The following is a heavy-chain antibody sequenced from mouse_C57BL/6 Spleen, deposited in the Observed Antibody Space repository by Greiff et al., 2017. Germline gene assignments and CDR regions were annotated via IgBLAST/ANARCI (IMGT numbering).Heavy chain of an antibody. D-gene: IGHD1-2*01. CDR1: GYTFTDYY. Sequence: QVQLQQSGAELVKPGASVKISCKASGYTFTDYYINWVKQRPGQGLEWIGKIGPGSGSTYYHEKFKGKATLTADKASSTAYMQLSSLTSEDSAVYFCAREKPNGLYAMDYWGQGTSVTVSS. V-gene: IGHV1-77*01. CDR3: AREKPNGLYAMDY. J-gene: IGHJ4*01. CDR2: IGPGSGST.